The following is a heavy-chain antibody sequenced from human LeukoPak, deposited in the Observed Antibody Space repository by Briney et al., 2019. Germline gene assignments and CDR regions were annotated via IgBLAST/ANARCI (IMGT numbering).Heavy chain of an antibody. Sequence: PGGSLRLSCAASGFTFNTNAMSWVRQAPGKGLEWVSAISGRTGGTYYADSVKGRFTISRDNSKNTLYLQMNSLRAEDTAVYYCAKARPSGELVLDYWGQGTLVTVSS. CDR3: AKARPSGELVLDY. V-gene: IGHV3-23*01. CDR1: GFTFNTNA. CDR2: ISGRTGGT. J-gene: IGHJ4*02. D-gene: IGHD6-13*01.